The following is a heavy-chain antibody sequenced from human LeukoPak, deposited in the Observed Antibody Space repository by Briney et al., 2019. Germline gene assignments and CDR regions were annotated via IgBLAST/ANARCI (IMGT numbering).Heavy chain of an antibody. CDR3: ARHEFASPFDS. Sequence: TSETLSLTCTVSGGSISNSYWSWIRQPPGKGLEWIGNIYYTGDSNYNPSLKSRVAISLDTSKNQLSLNLRSVTAADTAVYYCARHEFASPFDSWGQGTLVTVSS. D-gene: IGHD2-21*01. CDR2: IYYTGDS. J-gene: IGHJ4*02. V-gene: IGHV4-59*08. CDR1: GGSISNSY.